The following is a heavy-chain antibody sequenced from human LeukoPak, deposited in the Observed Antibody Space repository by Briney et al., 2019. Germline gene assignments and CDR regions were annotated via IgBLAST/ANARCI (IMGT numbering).Heavy chain of an antibody. D-gene: IGHD2/OR15-2a*01. CDR3: ATDYLGHY. CDR2: IKSKAAGGTT. CDR1: GFTFSDSW. J-gene: IGHJ4*02. Sequence: GGSLRLSCAASGFTFSDSWMSGLRQSPGKGLEWVGRIKSKAAGGTTHYATPVKGRFSISRDDSKNTLYLQMNSLTPEDTAVYYCATDYLGHYWGQGTEVTVSS. V-gene: IGHV3-15*01.